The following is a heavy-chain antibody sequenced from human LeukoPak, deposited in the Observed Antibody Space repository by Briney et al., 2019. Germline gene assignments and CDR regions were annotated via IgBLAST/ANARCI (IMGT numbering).Heavy chain of an antibody. CDR2: IKYGGSEK. D-gene: IGHD5-18*01. CDR1: GFTFSSYW. J-gene: IGHJ4*02. CDR3: ARAEGYSYAFYFVY. Sequence: PGGSLRLTCAASGFTFSSYWMTWVRQAPGKGLEWVANIKYGGSEKYYADSVKGRFTISRDNAKNSLYLQMNSLRAEDTAVYFCARAEGYSYAFYFVYWGQGTLVTVSS. V-gene: IGHV3-7*04.